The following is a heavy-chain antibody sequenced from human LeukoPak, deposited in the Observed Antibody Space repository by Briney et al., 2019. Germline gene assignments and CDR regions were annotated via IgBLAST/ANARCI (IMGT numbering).Heavy chain of an antibody. J-gene: IGHJ4*02. V-gene: IGHV3-53*01. CDR1: GFTVSSND. D-gene: IGHD2-21*02. Sequence: GGSLRLSCAASGFTVSSNDMHWVRQAPGKGLEWVSVIYITGSTFYADSVKGRFTISRDNTKNTLYLQMQSLRAEDTAVYYCATDGASCGGDCYSDYWGQGTLVTVSS. CDR2: IYITGST. CDR3: ATDGASCGGDCYSDY.